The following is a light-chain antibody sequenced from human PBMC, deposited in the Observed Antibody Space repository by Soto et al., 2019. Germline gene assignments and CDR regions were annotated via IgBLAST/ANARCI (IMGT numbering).Light chain of an antibody. CDR3: QTWGTGPWV. CDR2: LNSAGSH. J-gene: IGLJ3*02. CDR1: SGHSSYA. Sequence: VLTQSPSASASLGASVKLTCTLSSGHSSYAIAWHQQQPEKGPRYLMKLNSAGSHSKGDGIPDRFSGSSSGAERYLTIASRQSEEEADYYCQTWGTGPWVFGGGTKVTVL. V-gene: IGLV4-69*01.